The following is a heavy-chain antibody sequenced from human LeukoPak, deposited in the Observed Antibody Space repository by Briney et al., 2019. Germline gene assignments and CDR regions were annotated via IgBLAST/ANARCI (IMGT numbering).Heavy chain of an antibody. D-gene: IGHD1-14*01. CDR2: IGPTGSDR. V-gene: IGHV3-21*06. CDR1: GLTFSTSG. CDR3: ATETNGRHYDY. J-gene: IGHJ4*02. Sequence: GGSVRLSCTASGLTFSTSGFNWVRQAPGKGLEWVASIGPTGSDRYHADSIKGRFTISRDNANNFLYLQMNSLRAEDTAVYYCATETNGRHYDYWGQGTLLTVSS.